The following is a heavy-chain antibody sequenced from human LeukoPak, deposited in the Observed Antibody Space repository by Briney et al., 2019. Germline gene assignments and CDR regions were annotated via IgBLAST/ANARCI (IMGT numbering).Heavy chain of an antibody. V-gene: IGHV4-59*01. CDR2: IYYSGST. Sequence: SETLSLTCTVSGVSITTYYWSWIRQPPGKGLEWIGYIYYSGSTNYNPSLKSRVTISVDTSKNQFSLKLSSVTAADTAVYYCASRAGIAARRDYYYYMDVWGKGTTVTVSS. CDR1: GVSITTYY. J-gene: IGHJ6*03. CDR3: ASRAGIAARRDYYYYMDV. D-gene: IGHD6-6*01.